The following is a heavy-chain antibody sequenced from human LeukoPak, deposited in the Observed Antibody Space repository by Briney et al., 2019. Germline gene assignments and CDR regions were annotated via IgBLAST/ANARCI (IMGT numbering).Heavy chain of an antibody. CDR2: IYYSGSI. V-gene: IGHV4-31*03. J-gene: IGHJ3*02. Sequence: SETLSLTCTVSGGSISSGDYYWSWIRQHPGKGLEWIGYIYYSGSIYYNPSLMSRVTISADTSKNQFSLKLSSVTAADTAVYYCTKAGGGNSGISAFDIWGQGTMVTVSS. CDR3: TKAGGGNSGISAFDI. CDR1: GGSISSGDYY. D-gene: IGHD4-23*01.